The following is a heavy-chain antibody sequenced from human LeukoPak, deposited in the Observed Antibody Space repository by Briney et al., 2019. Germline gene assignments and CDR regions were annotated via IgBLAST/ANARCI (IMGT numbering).Heavy chain of an antibody. J-gene: IGHJ4*02. D-gene: IGHD6-13*01. CDR1: GFTFSSYW. CDR3: ARLSGYSSIDY. CDR2: IHSDGSST. Sequence: PGGSLRLSCAASGFTFSSYWMHWVRQAPGKGLVWVSRIHSDGSSTSYADSVKGRFTISRDNAKNTLYLQMNSLRAEDTAVYYCARLSGYSSIDYWGQGALVTVSS. V-gene: IGHV3-74*01.